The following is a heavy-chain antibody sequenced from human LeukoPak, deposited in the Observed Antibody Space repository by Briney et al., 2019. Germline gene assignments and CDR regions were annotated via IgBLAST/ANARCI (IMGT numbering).Heavy chain of an antibody. CDR3: ASSSSGSSHPLDYYYYMDV. V-gene: IGHV4-61*02. D-gene: IGHD2-15*01. CDR1: GGSISSGSYY. Sequence: SQTLSLTCTVSGGSISSGSYYWSWIRQPAGKGLEWIGRIYTSGSTNYNPSLKSRVTISVDASKNQFSLKLSSVTAADTAVYYCASSSSGSSHPLDYYYYMDVWGKGTTVTVSS. CDR2: IYTSGST. J-gene: IGHJ6*03.